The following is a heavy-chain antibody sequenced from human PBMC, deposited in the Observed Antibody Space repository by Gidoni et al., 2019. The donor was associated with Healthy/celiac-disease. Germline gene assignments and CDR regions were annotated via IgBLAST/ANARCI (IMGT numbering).Heavy chain of an antibody. CDR2: ISYDGSNK. V-gene: IGHV3-30-3*01. CDR1: GFTFSSYA. Sequence: QVQLVESGGGVVQPGRSLRLSCAASGFTFSSYAMHWVRQAPGKGLEWVAVISYDGSNKYYADSVKGRFTISRDNSKNTLYLQMNSLRAEDTAVYYCARDGAGRFPDYWGQGTLVTVSS. J-gene: IGHJ4*02. CDR3: ARDGAGRFPDY. D-gene: IGHD1-26*01.